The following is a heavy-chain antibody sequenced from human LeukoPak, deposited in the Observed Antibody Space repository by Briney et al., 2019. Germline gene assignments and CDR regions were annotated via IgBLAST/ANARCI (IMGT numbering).Heavy chain of an antibody. CDR1: GFTFSSYA. V-gene: IGHV3-30-3*01. CDR3: AREGGHTASALGIDY. Sequence: GGSLRLSCAASGFTFSSYAMSWVRQAPGKGLEWVAVISYDGSNKYYADSVKGRFTISRDNSKNTLYLQMNSLRAEDTAVYYCAREGGHTASALGIDYWGQGTLVTVSS. CDR2: ISYDGSNK. D-gene: IGHD5-18*01. J-gene: IGHJ4*02.